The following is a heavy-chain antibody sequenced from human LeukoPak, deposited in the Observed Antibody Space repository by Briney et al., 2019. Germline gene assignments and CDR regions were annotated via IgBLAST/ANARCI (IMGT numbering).Heavy chain of an antibody. CDR3: ASPPIVVVPAATGYYYMDV. J-gene: IGHJ6*03. CDR1: GGSFSGHY. CDR2: INHSGST. Sequence: PSETLSLTCAVSGGSFSGHYWNWIRQPPGKGLEWIGEINHSGSTNYNPSLKSRVTISVDTSKNQFSLKLSSVTAADTAVYYCASPPIVVVPAATGYYYMDVWGKGTTVTVSS. V-gene: IGHV4-34*01. D-gene: IGHD2-2*01.